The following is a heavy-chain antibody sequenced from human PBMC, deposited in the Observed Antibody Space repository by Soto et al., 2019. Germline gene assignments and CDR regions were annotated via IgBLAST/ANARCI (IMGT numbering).Heavy chain of an antibody. CDR1: GFTFSSYD. CDR3: AKARRLPVDAFDI. Sequence: EVQLLESGGGLVQPGGSLRLSCAASGFTFSSYDMSWVRQAPGKGLEWVSAISGSGGSTYYADSVKGRFTISRDNSKNTLYLQMNSLRAEHTAVYYCAKARRLPVDAFDIWGQGTMVTVSS. V-gene: IGHV3-23*01. CDR2: ISGSGGST. J-gene: IGHJ3*02.